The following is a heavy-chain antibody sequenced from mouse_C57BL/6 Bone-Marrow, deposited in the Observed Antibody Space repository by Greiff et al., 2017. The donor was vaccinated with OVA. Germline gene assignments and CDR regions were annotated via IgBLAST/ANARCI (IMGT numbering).Heavy chain of an antibody. CDR3: SRRDYDGAWFAY. D-gene: IGHD2-4*01. J-gene: IGHJ3*01. V-gene: IGHV1-72*01. Sequence: QVQLQQPGAELVKPGASVKLSCKASGYTFTSYWMHWVKQRPGRGLEWIGRIDPNSGGTKYNEKFKSKATLTVDNHSSTAYMQLSSLTSEDAAVYNGSRRDYDGAWFAYWGQGTLVTVSA. CDR1: GYTFTSYW. CDR2: IDPNSGGT.